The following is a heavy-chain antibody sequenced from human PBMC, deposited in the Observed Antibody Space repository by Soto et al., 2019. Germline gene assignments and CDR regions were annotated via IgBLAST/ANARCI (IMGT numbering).Heavy chain of an antibody. J-gene: IGHJ4*02. CDR1: GYSFTDYH. D-gene: IGHD6-19*01. V-gene: IGHV1-2*02. CDR2: SNPNSGGT. Sequence: VKVSCKASGYSFTDYHIHWIRQAPGQGLEWMGWSNPNSGGTRYAQKFQGRVTMTRDTSITTAYMEVSSLRSDDTAVYFCARDSSGWRGVSFDYWGQGTPVTVSS. CDR3: ARDSSGWRGVSFDY.